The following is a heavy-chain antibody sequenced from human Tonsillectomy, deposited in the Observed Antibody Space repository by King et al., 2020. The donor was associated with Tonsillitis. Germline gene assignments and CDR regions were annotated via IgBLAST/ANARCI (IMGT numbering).Heavy chain of an antibody. CDR3: TSFRYDLLTGPSGG. J-gene: IGHJ4*02. CDR1: GNTFTDYD. D-gene: IGHD3-9*01. V-gene: IGHV1-8*02. Sequence: QLVQSGAEVKKPGASVKVSCKASGNTFTDYDFNWVRQATGQGLEWLGWMNPNSGNTGYAQKFQGRVTMTRNTSISTAYMELSSLSSEDTAVYYCTSFRYDLLTGPSGGWGQGTLVTVSS. CDR2: MNPNSGNT.